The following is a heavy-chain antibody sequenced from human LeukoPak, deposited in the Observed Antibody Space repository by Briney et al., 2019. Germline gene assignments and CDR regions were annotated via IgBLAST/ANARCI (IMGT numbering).Heavy chain of an antibody. V-gene: IGHV3-15*01. Sequence: PGGSLRLSCAASGFTFNNAWMSWVRQAPGKGPEWVGRIKSKTDGGTTDYAAPVKGRFTISRDDSKNTLYLQMNSLKIEDTAVYYCTRIIKSGSFDYWGQGVLVTVSS. CDR3: TRIIKSGSFDY. CDR2: IKSKTDGGTT. J-gene: IGHJ4*02. D-gene: IGHD1-26*01. CDR1: GFTFNNAW.